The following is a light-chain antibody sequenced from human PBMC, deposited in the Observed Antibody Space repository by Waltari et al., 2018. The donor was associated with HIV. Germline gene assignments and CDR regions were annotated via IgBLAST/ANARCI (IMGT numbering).Light chain of an antibody. J-gene: IGLJ3*02. CDR2: SNN. CDR3: AARDDSLNAWV. Sequence: QSVLTQPPSASGTPGRRVTISCSGNNSNVGSNPVNWYRQVPGTAPKLPMFSNNQRPSGVPDRFSGSKSGTSASLAIRGLKSEDEADYYCAARDDSLNAWVFGGGTKVTVL. CDR1: NSNVGSNP. V-gene: IGLV1-44*01.